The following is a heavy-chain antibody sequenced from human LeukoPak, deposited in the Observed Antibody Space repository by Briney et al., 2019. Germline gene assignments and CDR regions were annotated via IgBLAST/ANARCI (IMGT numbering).Heavy chain of an antibody. CDR1: GGSISSGGYY. CDR2: IYCSGST. CDR3: ARDPPMADGYNWFDP. Sequence: PSETLSLTCTVSGGSISSGGYYWSWIRQPPGKGLEWIGSIYCSGSTYYNPSLKSRVTISVDTSKNQFSLKLSSVTAADTAVYYCARDPPMADGYNWFDPWGQGTLVTVSS. J-gene: IGHJ5*02. D-gene: IGHD3-10*01. V-gene: IGHV4-39*07.